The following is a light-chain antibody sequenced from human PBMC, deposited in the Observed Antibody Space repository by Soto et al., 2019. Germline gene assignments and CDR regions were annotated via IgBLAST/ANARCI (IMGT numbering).Light chain of an antibody. J-gene: IGKJ1*01. V-gene: IGKV4-1*01. CDR1: QSLFSSSNNKNR. CDR2: WAP. Sequence: DILMTHSPDSLAVSLGARATINCRASQSLFSSSNNKNRLSWYQQKPGQTPKLLLYWAPTRESGVPDRFSGSGSDTDFSLTISSLQAEDVAVYYCQQYYSSPRTFGQGTKVDIK. CDR3: QQYYSSPRT.